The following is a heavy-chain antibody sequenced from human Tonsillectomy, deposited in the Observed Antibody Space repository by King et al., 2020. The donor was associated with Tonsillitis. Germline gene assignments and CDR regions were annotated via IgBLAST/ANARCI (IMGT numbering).Heavy chain of an antibody. Sequence: DVQLVESGGGLVQPGRSLRLSCAASGFTFDDYAMHWVRQAPGKGLEWVSGISWSTGTTGYADSVKGRFTISRDNAKHSLFLQMHSLRAEDTALYYCAKDTSSWPRSFDYWGQGTLVTVSS. D-gene: IGHD6-13*01. V-gene: IGHV3-9*01. CDR3: AKDTSSWPRSFDY. CDR1: GFTFDDYA. CDR2: ISWSTGTT. J-gene: IGHJ4*02.